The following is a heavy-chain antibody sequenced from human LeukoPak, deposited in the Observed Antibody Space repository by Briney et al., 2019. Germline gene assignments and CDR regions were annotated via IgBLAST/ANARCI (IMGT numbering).Heavy chain of an antibody. CDR2: INPNSGGT. J-gene: IGHJ5*02. V-gene: IGHV1-2*02. Sequence: ASVKVSCKASGYTFTSYYMHWVRQAPGQGLEWMGWINPNSGGTNYAQKFQGRVTMTRDTSISTAYMELSRLRSDDTAVYYCARTSSSWYLLWFDPWGQGTLVTVSS. CDR1: GYTFTSYY. D-gene: IGHD6-13*01. CDR3: ARTSSSWYLLWFDP.